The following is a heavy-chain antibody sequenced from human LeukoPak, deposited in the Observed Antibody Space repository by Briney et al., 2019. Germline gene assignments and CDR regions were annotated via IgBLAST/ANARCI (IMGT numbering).Heavy chain of an antibody. Sequence: SVKVSCKASGYTFTSYGISWVRQAPGQGLEWMGGIIPIFGTANYAQKFQGRVTITADKSTSTAYMELSSLRSEDTAVYYCARERRYFDWLGGWFDPWGQGTLVTVSS. CDR2: IIPIFGTA. CDR3: ARERRYFDWLGGWFDP. V-gene: IGHV1-69*06. J-gene: IGHJ5*02. CDR1: GYTFTSYG. D-gene: IGHD3-9*01.